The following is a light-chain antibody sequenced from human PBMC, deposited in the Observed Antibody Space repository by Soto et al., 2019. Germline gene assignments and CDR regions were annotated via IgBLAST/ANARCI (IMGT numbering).Light chain of an antibody. V-gene: IGLV1-36*01. Sequence: SVLTQPPSVSGAPRQRVTISCSGSSSNIGNKPVNWYQQLPGKAPRLLIYYDDLLPSGVSDRFSGSKSDTSASLAISGLQSEDEADYYCATWDDSLNKEVFGGGTKLTVL. J-gene: IGLJ2*01. CDR2: YDD. CDR1: SSNIGNKP. CDR3: ATWDDSLNKEV.